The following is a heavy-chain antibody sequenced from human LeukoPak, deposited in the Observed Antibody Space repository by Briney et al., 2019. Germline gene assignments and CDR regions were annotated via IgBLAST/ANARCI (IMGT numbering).Heavy chain of an antibody. D-gene: IGHD2-15*01. Sequence: SETLSLTCAVYGGSFSGYYWSWIRQPPGKGLEWIGEINHSGSTNYNPSLQSRVAISVDTSKNQFSLKLSSVTAADTAVYYCARILYALVRPLGYYYYYYMDVWGKGTTVTVSS. CDR2: INHSGST. CDR1: GGSFSGYY. CDR3: ARILYALVRPLGYYYYYYMDV. J-gene: IGHJ6*03. V-gene: IGHV4-34*01.